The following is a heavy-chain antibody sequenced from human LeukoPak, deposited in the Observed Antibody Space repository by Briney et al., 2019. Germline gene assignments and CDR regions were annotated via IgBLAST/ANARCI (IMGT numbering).Heavy chain of an antibody. J-gene: IGHJ4*02. CDR1: GFTFSSYW. CDR2: IKQDGSEK. V-gene: IGHV3-7*01. CDR3: ARSVDSSSWYSVYFDY. D-gene: IGHD6-13*01. Sequence: GGSLRLSCAASGFTFSSYWMSWVRQAPGKGLEWVANIKQDGSEKYYVDSVKGRFTISRDNAKNPLYLQMNSLRAEDTAVYYCARSVDSSSWYSVYFDYWGQGTLVTVSS.